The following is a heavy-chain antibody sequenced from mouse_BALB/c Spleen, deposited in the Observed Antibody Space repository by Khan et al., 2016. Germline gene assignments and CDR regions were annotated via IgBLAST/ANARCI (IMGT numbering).Heavy chain of an antibody. Sequence: EVKLEESGPGLVKPSQSLSLTCTVTGYSITSDYAWNWIRQFPGNKLEWMGYISYSGSTSYNPSLKSRISITRDTSKNQFFLQLNSVTTEDTATYYCARSYGYRGFAYWGQGTLVTVSA. CDR2: ISYSGST. V-gene: IGHV3-2*02. J-gene: IGHJ3*01. CDR3: ARSYGYRGFAY. CDR1: GYSITSDYA. D-gene: IGHD2-2*01.